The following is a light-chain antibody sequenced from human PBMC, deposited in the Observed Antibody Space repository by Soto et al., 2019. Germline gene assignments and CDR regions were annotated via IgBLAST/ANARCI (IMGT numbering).Light chain of an antibody. CDR3: QQYGNSHLT. CDR2: GAS. CDR1: QSVSSSY. Sequence: EIVLTQSPGTLSLSPGERATLSCRASQSVSSSYLAWYQQKPGQAPRLLIYGASSRASGIQDRFSGSGSGTDFTINISRLEPDDFAVYCCQQYGNSHLTFGGGTKVEIK. J-gene: IGKJ4*01. V-gene: IGKV3-20*01.